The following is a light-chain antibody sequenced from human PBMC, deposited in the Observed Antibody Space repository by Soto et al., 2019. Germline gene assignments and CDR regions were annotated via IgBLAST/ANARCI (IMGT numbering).Light chain of an antibody. Sequence: DIQLTQSPSFLSASVGDRVTITCRASQDINTYLAWYQQKPGKAPKLLIFAASTLQNGVPSRFSGSGSGTEFSVTNTILQPEDFATYYRQQRKSYPITFGQGTRLEIK. J-gene: IGKJ5*01. CDR1: QDINTY. CDR3: QQRKSYPIT. CDR2: AAS. V-gene: IGKV1-9*01.